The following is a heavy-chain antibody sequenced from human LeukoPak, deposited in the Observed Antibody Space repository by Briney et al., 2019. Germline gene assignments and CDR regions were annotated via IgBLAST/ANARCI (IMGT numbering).Heavy chain of an antibody. CDR1: IGSISNYY. V-gene: IGHV4-59*01. J-gene: IGHJ6*02. CDR3: ARLQEDSRYYYGMDV. D-gene: IGHD3-22*01. CDR2: IFYSGTT. Sequence: KPSETLSLTCTVSIGSISNYYWSWIRQPPGKELEWIGYIFYSGTTTYNPSLKSRVTISVDTSKNQFSLKLSSVTAADTAVYYCARLQEDSRYYYGMDVWGQGTTVTVSS.